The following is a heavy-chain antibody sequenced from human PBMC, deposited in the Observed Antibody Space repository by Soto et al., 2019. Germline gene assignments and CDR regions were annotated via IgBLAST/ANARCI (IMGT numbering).Heavy chain of an antibody. CDR3: ARAQDGYNYPAY. CDR2: INHSGST. J-gene: IGHJ4*02. V-gene: IGHV4-34*01. D-gene: IGHD5-12*01. CDR1: GGSFSGYY. Sequence: QVQLQQWGAGLLKPSETLSLTCAVYGGSFSGYYWSWIRQPPGKGLEWIGEINHSGSTNYNPSLKSRVTIXVVXSKNQFSLKLSSVTAADTAVYYCARAQDGYNYPAYWGQGTLVTVSS.